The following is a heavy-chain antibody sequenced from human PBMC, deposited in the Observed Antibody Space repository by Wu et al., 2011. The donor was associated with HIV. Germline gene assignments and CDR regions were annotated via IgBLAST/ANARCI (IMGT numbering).Heavy chain of an antibody. CDR2: IRYDGSNK. V-gene: IGHV3-30*02. CDR1: GFTFSSYG. Sequence: QVQLVESGGGVVQPGGSLRLSCAASGFTFSSYGMHWVRQAPGKGLEWVAFIRYDGSNKYYADSVKGRFTISRDNSKNTLYLQMNSLRAEDTAVYYCAKCLYDSSGLDRGCGAFDIWGQGDNGHRLF. D-gene: IGHD3-22*01. CDR3: AKCLYDSSGLDRGCGAFDI. J-gene: IGHJ3*02.